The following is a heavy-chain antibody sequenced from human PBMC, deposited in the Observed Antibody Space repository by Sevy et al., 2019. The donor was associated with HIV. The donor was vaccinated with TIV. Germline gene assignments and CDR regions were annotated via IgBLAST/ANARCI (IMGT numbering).Heavy chain of an antibody. CDR1: GFKFNSYW. CDR3: AREDSWNDLS. CDR2: INSDARST. J-gene: IGHJ4*02. Sequence: GGSLRLSCAASGFKFNSYWMHWVRQAPGKGLVWVSRINSDARSTSYADSVKGRFTISRDNARNTLYLQMNSLRAEDTAVYYCAREDSWNDLSWGQGTLVTVSS. D-gene: IGHD1-20*01. V-gene: IGHV3-74*01.